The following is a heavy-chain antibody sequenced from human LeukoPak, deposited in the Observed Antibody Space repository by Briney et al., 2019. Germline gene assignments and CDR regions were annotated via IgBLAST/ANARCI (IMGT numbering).Heavy chain of an antibody. V-gene: IGHV3-48*02. CDR2: IGSSGSPT. CDR1: GFAFSSYN. J-gene: IGHJ6*02. Sequence: PGGSLRLSCAASGFAFSSYNMNWVGQAPGKGLEWISYIGSSGSPTHYADSVGGRFTISRDNAKNSLYLQMNSLRDEDTAVYFCARRPYSDTSGRLSDVWGQGTTVTVSS. D-gene: IGHD3-22*01. CDR3: ARRPYSDTSGRLSDV.